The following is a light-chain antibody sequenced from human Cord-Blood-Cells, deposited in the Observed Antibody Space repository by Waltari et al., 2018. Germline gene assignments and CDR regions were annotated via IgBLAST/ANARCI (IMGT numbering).Light chain of an antibody. CDR3: SSYTSSSTLV. Sequence: QSALTQPASVSGSPGQSITISCTGTSSDVGGYNYVSWYQQHPGKAPKLMIYDVSNLPSGVSNRFSGSTSGNTASLTSSGLQAEDEADYYCSSYTSSSTLVFGTGTKVTVL. CDR1: SSDVGGYNY. J-gene: IGLJ1*01. CDR2: DVS. V-gene: IGLV2-14*01.